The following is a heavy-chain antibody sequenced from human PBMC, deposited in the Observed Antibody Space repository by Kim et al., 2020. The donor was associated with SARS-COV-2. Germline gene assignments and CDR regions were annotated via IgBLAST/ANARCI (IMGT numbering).Heavy chain of an antibody. Sequence: ASVKVSCKASGYTFTSYYMHWVRQAPGQGLEWMGIINPSGGSTSYAQKFQGRVTMTRDTSTSTVYMELSSLRSEDTAVYYCARGLEGTVAGKFVDYYYYYGMDVWGQGTTVTVSS. CDR1: GYTFTSYY. D-gene: IGHD6-19*01. CDR2: INPSGGST. J-gene: IGHJ6*02. V-gene: IGHV1-46*01. CDR3: ARGLEGTVAGKFVDYYYYYGMDV.